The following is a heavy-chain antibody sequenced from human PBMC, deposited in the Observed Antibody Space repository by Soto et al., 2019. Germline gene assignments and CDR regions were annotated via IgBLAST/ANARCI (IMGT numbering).Heavy chain of an antibody. CDR3: TRQHRSLPILSTYGMDL. CDR1: GFTFSAHY. J-gene: IGHJ6*02. V-gene: IGHV3-72*01. CDR2: VRNEAQSSFT. Sequence: EVQLVESGGGLVQPGMSLRLSCAASGFTFSAHYMDWVRQAPGKGLEWVGRVRNEAQSSFTEYAASFRGRFTITLDDSEQSLYLEIRSLQTDDTAVYYCTRQHRSLPILSTYGMDLWGQGTKVIVS. D-gene: IGHD2-15*01.